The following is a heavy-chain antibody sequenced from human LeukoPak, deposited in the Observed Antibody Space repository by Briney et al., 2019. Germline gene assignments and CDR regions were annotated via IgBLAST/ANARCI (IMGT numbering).Heavy chain of an antibody. Sequence: SETLSLTCNVSGDSVSTGLHYYSWIRQHPGEGLEWIGCTHYSGSTHYKSSLRSRLIISLDTSKNQVSLKLTSVTAADTAVCYCARGRRGKYSPYFYYHMDVWGTGTPVTVSS. CDR3: ARGRRGKYSPYFYYHMDV. CDR1: GDSVSTGLHY. J-gene: IGHJ6*03. CDR2: THYSGST. V-gene: IGHV4-31*03. D-gene: IGHD1-26*01.